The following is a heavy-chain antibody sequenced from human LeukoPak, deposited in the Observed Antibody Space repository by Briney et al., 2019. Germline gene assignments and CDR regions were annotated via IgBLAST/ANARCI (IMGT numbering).Heavy chain of an antibody. CDR2: INTDGTVT. CDR1: GFTFSKYW. V-gene: IGHV3-74*01. J-gene: IGHJ4*02. Sequence: PRGSLRLSCAAAGFTFSKYWMLWVRQAPGKGRESVSRINTDGTVTTYADSVKGRFTVSRDNADNTMFLQMNSVRDEDTAVYYCATKQWLAPPPDSWGQGTPVTVSS. D-gene: IGHD6-19*01. CDR3: ATKQWLAPPPDS.